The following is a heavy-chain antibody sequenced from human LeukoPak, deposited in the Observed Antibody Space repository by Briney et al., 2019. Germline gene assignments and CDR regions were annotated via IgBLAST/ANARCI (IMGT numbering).Heavy chain of an antibody. V-gene: IGHV4-31*01. CDR1: GGSISSGGYY. D-gene: IGHD3-9*01. CDR3: ARGSPGRFDISTGFDY. J-gene: IGHJ4*02. Sequence: SETLSLTCTVSGGSISSGGYYWSWIRQHPGNGLEWMGYIYYSGSTYYNPSLKSLVTISVDTSKNQFSLKLSSVTAADTAVYYCARGSPGRFDISTGFDYWGQGTLVTVSS. CDR2: IYYSGST.